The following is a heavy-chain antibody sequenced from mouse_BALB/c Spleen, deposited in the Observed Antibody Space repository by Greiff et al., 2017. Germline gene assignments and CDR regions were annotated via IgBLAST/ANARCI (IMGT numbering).Heavy chain of an antibody. J-gene: IGHJ2*01. D-gene: IGHD1-1*01. CDR1: GFTFSSYA. V-gene: IGHV5-9-4*01. Sequence: EVKVVESWGGLVKPGGSLKLSCAASGFTFSSYAMSWVRQSPEKRLEWVAEISSGGSYTYYPDTVTGRFTISRDNAKNTLYLEMSSLRSEDTAMYYCARAVVARRYFDYWGQGTTLTVSS. CDR3: ARAVVARRYFDY. CDR2: ISSGGSYT.